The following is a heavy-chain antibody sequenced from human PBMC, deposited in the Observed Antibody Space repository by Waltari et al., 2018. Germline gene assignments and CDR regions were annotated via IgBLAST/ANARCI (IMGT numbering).Heavy chain of an antibody. J-gene: IGHJ5*02. V-gene: IGHV4-34*01. CDR2: INHSGST. CDR1: GGSFSGYY. Sequence: QVQLQQWGAGLLKPSETLSLTSAVYGGSFSGYYWSWIRQPPGKGLEWIGEINHSGSTNYNPSLKSRVTISVDTAKNQFSLKLSSVTAADTAVYYCARGLYYDSSGYYYPENWFDPWGQGTLVTVSS. CDR3: ARGLYYDSSGYYYPENWFDP. D-gene: IGHD3-22*01.